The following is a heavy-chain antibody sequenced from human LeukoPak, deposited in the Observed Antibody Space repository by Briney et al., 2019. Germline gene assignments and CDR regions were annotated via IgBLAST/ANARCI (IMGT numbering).Heavy chain of an antibody. J-gene: IGHJ4*02. Sequence: GESLRLSCAASGFTFDDYAMHWVRQAPGKGLEWVSLISGDGGSTYYADSVKGRFTISRDNSKSSLYLQMSSLRTEDTALYYCANSILGSSWYIGDYWGQGTLVTVSS. CDR2: ISGDGGST. V-gene: IGHV3-43*02. D-gene: IGHD6-13*01. CDR1: GFTFDDYA. CDR3: ANSILGSSWYIGDY.